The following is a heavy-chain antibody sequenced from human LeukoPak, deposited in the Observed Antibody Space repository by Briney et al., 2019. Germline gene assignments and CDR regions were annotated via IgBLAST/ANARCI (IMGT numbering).Heavy chain of an antibody. CDR1: GYSFTSYW. V-gene: IGHV5-10-1*01. Sequence: RGESLKISCTGFGYSFTSYWISWVRQMPGKGLEWMGRIDPTDSYTNYGPSFQGHVTFSADRSISTAYLQWSSLKASDTAMYYCAFASPRMYSHDWEGGDYWGQGTLVTVSS. J-gene: IGHJ4*02. CDR2: IDPTDSYT. D-gene: IGHD3-9*01. CDR3: AFASPRMYSHDWEGGDY.